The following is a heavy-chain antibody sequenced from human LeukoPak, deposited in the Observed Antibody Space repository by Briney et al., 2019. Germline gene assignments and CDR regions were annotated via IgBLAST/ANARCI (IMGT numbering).Heavy chain of an antibody. CDR3: ARGLMNYYGSGSYLFYYYYYMDV. J-gene: IGHJ6*03. V-gene: IGHV4-38-2*02. D-gene: IGHD3-10*01. Sequence: SETLSLTCTVSGYSISSGYYWGWIRQPPGKGLEWIGSIYHSGSTNYNPSLKSRVTISVDKSKNQFSLKLSSVTAADTAVYYCARGLMNYYGSGSYLFYYYYYMDVWGKGTTVTISS. CDR2: IYHSGST. CDR1: GYSISSGYY.